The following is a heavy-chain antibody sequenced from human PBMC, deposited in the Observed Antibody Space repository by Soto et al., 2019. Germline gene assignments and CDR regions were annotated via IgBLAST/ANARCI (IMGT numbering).Heavy chain of an antibody. CDR2: IKQDGSEK. V-gene: IGHV3-7*01. CDR1: GFTFSSYW. D-gene: IGHD2-15*01. Sequence: EVQLVESGGGLVQPGGSLRLSCSASGFTFSSYWMTWFRQAPGKGLEWVANIKQDGSEKYYVDSVKGRFTISRDNAKNSLYLQMDSLRAEDTAVYYCAGGTGWIFDSWGQGTLVTVSS. CDR3: AGGTGWIFDS. J-gene: IGHJ4*02.